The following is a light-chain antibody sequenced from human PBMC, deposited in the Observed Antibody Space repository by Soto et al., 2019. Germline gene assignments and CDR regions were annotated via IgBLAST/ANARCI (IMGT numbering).Light chain of an antibody. V-gene: IGKV3-15*01. CDR2: GAS. CDR1: QSVSNN. J-gene: IGKJ4*01. Sequence: EIVMTQSPATLSVSPGEGATLFCRASQSVSNNLAWYQQKPGQGPRLVIYGASTRATGIPARFSGSGSGTEFTLTISSLQSGDLAVYYCQQYNAWPLTFGGGTKVEIK. CDR3: QQYNAWPLT.